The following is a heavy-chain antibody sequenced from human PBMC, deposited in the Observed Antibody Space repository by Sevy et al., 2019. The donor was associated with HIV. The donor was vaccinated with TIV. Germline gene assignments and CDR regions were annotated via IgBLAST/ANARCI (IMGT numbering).Heavy chain of an antibody. CDR1: GFTFKSYG. CDR2: IRNDGSTK. J-gene: IGHJ6*02. V-gene: IGHV3-30*02. Sequence: GGSVRLSCAASGFTFKSYGMHWVRQAPGKGLEWVTFIRNDGSTKYYADSVRGRFTASRDNSKNTLYLHMNSLRPEDTAVYYCVKGPHPAVTTSYALDVWGQGITVTVSS. D-gene: IGHD4-17*01. CDR3: VKGPHPAVTTSYALDV.